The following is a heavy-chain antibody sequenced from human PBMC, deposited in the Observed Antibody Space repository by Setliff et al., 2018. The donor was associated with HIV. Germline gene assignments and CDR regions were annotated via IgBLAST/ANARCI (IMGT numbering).Heavy chain of an antibody. Sequence: SETLSLTCAVYGESLSDYYWSWIRQSAGKGLEWIGRIYTRGNTNYNPSLRSRVTMSVDTSKNQFSLKVTSVTAADTAVYYCTRDLWGDDYYYNNMDVWGKGTTVTVSS. CDR1: GESLSDYY. D-gene: IGHD2-21*02. J-gene: IGHJ6*03. CDR2: IYTRGNT. CDR3: TRDLWGDDYYYNNMDV. V-gene: IGHV4-4*07.